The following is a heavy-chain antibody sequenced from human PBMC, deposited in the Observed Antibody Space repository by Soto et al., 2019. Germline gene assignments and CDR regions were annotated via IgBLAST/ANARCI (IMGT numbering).Heavy chain of an antibody. D-gene: IGHD2-15*01. CDR2: IRSSGRT. J-gene: IGHJ5*02. V-gene: IGHV3-73*02. CDR3: ARLDCSGGSCYPYHFEP. CDR1: GFTFSASA. Sequence: EVQLVESGGGLVQPGGSLELSCAASGFTFSASAMHWVRQASGKGLEWVGRIRSSGRTAYDASMQSRFPISRDDSKKTAYLQLNSLKTDDTAVYYCARLDCSGGSCYPYHFEPWGQGALFTVS.